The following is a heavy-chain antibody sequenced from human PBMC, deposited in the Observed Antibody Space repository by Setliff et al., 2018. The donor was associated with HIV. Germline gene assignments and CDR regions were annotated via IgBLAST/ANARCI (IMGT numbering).Heavy chain of an antibody. CDR3: ARGGYSYGFGRHRAYFQY. D-gene: IGHD5-18*01. Sequence: SETLSLTCAVYGGSFSAYYWSWIRQTPGKGLEWIGEIKHSGGTNYNPSLKSRVTMSVDTSKNQFSLKLSSATAADTAVFYCARGGYSYGFGRHRAYFQYWGQGSQVTVSS. V-gene: IGHV4-34*01. CDR1: GGSFSAYY. CDR2: IKHSGGT. J-gene: IGHJ1*01.